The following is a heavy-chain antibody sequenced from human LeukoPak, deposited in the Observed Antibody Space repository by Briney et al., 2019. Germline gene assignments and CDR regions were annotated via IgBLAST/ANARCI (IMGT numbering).Heavy chain of an antibody. Sequence: KPGGSLRLSCAASGFTFSSAWMSWVRQDPGKGLEWVGRIKSKTDGGTTDYAAPVKGRFTISRDDSKNTLYLQMNSLKTEDTAVYYCTTQRSRITMVRGVIRSDHWGQGTLVTVSS. J-gene: IGHJ4*02. CDR3: TTQRSRITMVRGVIRSDH. D-gene: IGHD3-10*01. CDR2: IKSKTDGGTT. CDR1: GFTFSSAW. V-gene: IGHV3-15*01.